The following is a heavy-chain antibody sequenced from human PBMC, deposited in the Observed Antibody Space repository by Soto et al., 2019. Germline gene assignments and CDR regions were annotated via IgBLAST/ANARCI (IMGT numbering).Heavy chain of an antibody. Sequence: QPGGSLRLSCAASGFTFSSYAMSWVRQAPGKGLEWVSAISGSGGSTYYADSVKGRFTIPRDNSKNTLYLQMNSLRAEDTAVYYCAKDVMAVAANNRGWFDYWGQGTLVTVSS. CDR3: AKDVMAVAANNRGWFDY. J-gene: IGHJ4*02. CDR1: GFTFSSYA. D-gene: IGHD6-19*01. CDR2: ISGSGGST. V-gene: IGHV3-23*01.